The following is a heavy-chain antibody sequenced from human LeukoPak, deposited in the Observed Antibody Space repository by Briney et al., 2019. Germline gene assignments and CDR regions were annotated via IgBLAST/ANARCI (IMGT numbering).Heavy chain of an antibody. D-gene: IGHD3-10*01. CDR3: SRADYYGSGSPISLDV. V-gene: IGHV3-71*01. Sequence: GGSLRLSCAASGFTFSDYYMSWVRQAPGKGLEWVGFIRSKAYGVTTEHAASVKGRFTISRDDSKSIAYLQMNSLRTEDTAVYYCSRADYYGSGSPISLDVWGKGTTVTVSS. CDR2: IRSKAYGVTT. CDR1: GFTFSDYY. J-gene: IGHJ6*04.